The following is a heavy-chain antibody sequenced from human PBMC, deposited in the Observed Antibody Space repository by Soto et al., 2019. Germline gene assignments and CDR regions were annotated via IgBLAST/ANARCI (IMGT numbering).Heavy chain of an antibody. J-gene: IGHJ4*02. CDR3: ARAIGADFFDY. D-gene: IGHD6-25*01. CDR1: GFTFSSYA. CDR2: ISGSGGST. V-gene: IGHV3-23*01. Sequence: GGSLRLSCAASGFTFSSYAMSWVRQAPGKGLEWVSAISGSGGSTYYADSVKGRFTISRDNSKNTLYLHLSTVRAEDTAIYYCARAIGADFFDYWGQGTPVTVSS.